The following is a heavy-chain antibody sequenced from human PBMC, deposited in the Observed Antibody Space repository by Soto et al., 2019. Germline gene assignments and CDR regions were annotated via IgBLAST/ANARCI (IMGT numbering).Heavy chain of an antibody. D-gene: IGHD3-16*01. J-gene: IGHJ3*02. CDR3: ARQGKDYIWGSYLGAFDI. V-gene: IGHV4-59*08. Sequence: PSETLPLTCTVSGGSISSYYWSWIRQPPGKGLEWIGYIYYSGSTNYNPSLKSRVTISVDTSKNQFSLKLSSVTAADTAVYYCARQGKDYIWGSYLGAFDIWGQGTMVTVSS. CDR2: IYYSGST. CDR1: GGSISSYY.